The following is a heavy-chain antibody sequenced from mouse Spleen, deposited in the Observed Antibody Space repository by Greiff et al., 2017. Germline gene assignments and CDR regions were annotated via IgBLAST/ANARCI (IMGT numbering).Heavy chain of an antibody. CDR2: IWRGGST. CDR1: GFSLTSYG. Sequence: VKLMESGPSLVQPSQSLSITCTVSGFSLTSYGVHWVRQSPGKGLEWLGVIWRGGSTDYNAAFMSRLSITKDNSKSQVFFKMNSLQADDTAIYYCAKSPTVSYAMDYWGQGTSVTVSS. J-gene: IGHJ4*01. D-gene: IGHD4-1*02. CDR3: AKSPTVSYAMDY. V-gene: IGHV2-5-1*01.